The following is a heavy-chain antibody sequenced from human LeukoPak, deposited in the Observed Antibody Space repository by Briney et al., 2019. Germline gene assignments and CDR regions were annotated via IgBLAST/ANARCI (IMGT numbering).Heavy chain of an antibody. Sequence: SETLSLTCTVSGGSISSSSYYWGWIRQPPGKGLEWIGSIYFRGSTYYNPSLKSRVTTSVDTSKNQFSLKLSSVTAADTAVYYCARLGYSSGNWFDPWGQGTLVTVSS. CDR3: ARLGYSSGNWFDP. D-gene: IGHD6-19*01. V-gene: IGHV4-39*01. J-gene: IGHJ5*02. CDR1: GGSISSSSYY. CDR2: IYFRGST.